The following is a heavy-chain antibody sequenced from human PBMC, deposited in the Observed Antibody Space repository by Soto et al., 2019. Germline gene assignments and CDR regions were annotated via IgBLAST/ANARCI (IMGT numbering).Heavy chain of an antibody. Sequence: GGSLRLSCAASGFTFSSYSMNWVRQAPGKGLEWVSSISSSSSYIYYADSVKGRFTISRDNAKNSLYLQMNSLRAEDTAVYYCARDLLPPGDQGVERPNYYYGMDVWGQGTTVTVSS. D-gene: IGHD1-1*01. CDR2: ISSSSSYI. CDR3: ARDLLPPGDQGVERPNYYYGMDV. J-gene: IGHJ6*02. V-gene: IGHV3-21*01. CDR1: GFTFSSYS.